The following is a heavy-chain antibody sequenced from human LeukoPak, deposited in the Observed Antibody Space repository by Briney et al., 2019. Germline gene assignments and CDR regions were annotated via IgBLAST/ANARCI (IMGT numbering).Heavy chain of an antibody. CDR3: ARERIDSSSLGY. CDR1: GFTFSTYS. J-gene: IGHJ4*02. D-gene: IGHD6-13*01. CDR2: ISSSSSYI. V-gene: IGHV3-21*01. Sequence: GSLRLSCAASGFTFSTYSMNWVRQAPGKGLEWVSSISSSSSYIDYADSLKGRFTISRDNAKNSLYLQMNSLGAEDTAVYYCARERIDSSSLGYWGQGTLVTVSS.